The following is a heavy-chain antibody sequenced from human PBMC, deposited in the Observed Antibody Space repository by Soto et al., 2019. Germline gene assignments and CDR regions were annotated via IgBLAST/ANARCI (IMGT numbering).Heavy chain of an antibody. Sequence: QVQLQESGPGLVKPSETLSLTCTVSVSGGSVSTGVYYWSWIRKPPATGLEWIGYIYYSGSTNYNTSLKSRVTISVDTSKNPFSLKLTCVTAADTAVYYRARGYYATWYWFDRWGRGTLVTVSS. J-gene: IGHJ2*01. V-gene: IGHV4-61*08. CDR1: GGSVSTGVYY. CDR3: ARGYYATWYWFDR. D-gene: IGHD2-8*02. CDR2: IYYSGST.